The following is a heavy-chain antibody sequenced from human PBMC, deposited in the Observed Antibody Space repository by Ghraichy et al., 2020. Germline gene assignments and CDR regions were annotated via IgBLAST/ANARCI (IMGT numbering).Heavy chain of an antibody. Sequence: SETLSLTCTVSGGSMSGRTYYWGWIRQPPGKGLEWIGTIYNSGITYYNPSLQSRVAMSVETSKNQLSLKVSSVIAADTAVYYCTRRERATMLDIWGQGTMVTVSS. V-gene: IGHV4-39*01. CDR3: TRRERATMLDI. CDR2: IYNSGIT. J-gene: IGHJ3*02. CDR1: GGSMSGRTYY. D-gene: IGHD5-24*01.